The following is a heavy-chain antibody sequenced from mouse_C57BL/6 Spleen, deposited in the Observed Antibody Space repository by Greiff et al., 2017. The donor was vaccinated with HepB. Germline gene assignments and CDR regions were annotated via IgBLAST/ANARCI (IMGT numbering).Heavy chain of an antibody. J-gene: IGHJ2*01. CDR3: ARDRYYYGSSYYFDY. D-gene: IGHD1-1*01. V-gene: IGHV5-16*01. CDR2: INYDGSST. Sequence: EVKLMESEGGLVQPGSSMKLSCTASGFTFSDYYMAWVRQVPEKGLEWVANINYDGSSTYYLDSLKSRFIISRDNAKNILYLQMSSLKSEDTATYYCARDRYYYGSSYYFDYWGQGTTLTVSS. CDR1: GFTFSDYY.